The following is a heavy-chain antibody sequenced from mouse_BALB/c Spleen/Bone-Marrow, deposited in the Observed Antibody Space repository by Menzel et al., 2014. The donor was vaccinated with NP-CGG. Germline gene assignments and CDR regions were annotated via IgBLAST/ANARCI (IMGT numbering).Heavy chain of an antibody. Sequence: VQLQQSGPGLVAPSQSLSITCAVSGFSLTSYGVHWVRQPPGKVLEWLGVIWAGGSTNYNSALMSRLSISKDNSKSQVFLKMNSLQTDDTAMYYCARGSYYEGAMDYWGQGTSVTVSS. D-gene: IGHD1-1*01. J-gene: IGHJ4*01. V-gene: IGHV2-9*02. CDR3: ARGSYYEGAMDY. CDR1: GFSLTSYG. CDR2: IWAGGST.